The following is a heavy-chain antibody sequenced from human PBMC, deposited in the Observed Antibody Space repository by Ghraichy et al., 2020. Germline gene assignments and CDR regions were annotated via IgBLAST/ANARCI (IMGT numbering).Heavy chain of an antibody. V-gene: IGHV3-7*01. CDR3: SRRVVVTGSDYFDY. Sequence: GALRLSCAASGFTFSNYWMTWVRQAPGQGLEWVANIKQDGSATYYVDSVKGRFTISRDNTENSLSLQMSSLRAEDTAIYYCSRRVVVTGSDYFDYWGQGNLVTVSS. D-gene: IGHD2-2*01. CDR2: IKQDGSAT. J-gene: IGHJ4*02. CDR1: GFTFSNYW.